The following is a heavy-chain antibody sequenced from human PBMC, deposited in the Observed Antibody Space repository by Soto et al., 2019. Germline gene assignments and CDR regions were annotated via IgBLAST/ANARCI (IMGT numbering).Heavy chain of an antibody. CDR3: ARDIMTTYYYYYMDV. V-gene: IGHV3-7*01. CDR2: IKQDGSEK. D-gene: IGHD3-16*01. CDR1: GFTFSSYW. J-gene: IGHJ6*03. Sequence: GGSLRLSCAASGFTFSSYWMSWVRQAPGKGLEWVANIKQDGSEKYYVDSVKGRFTISRDNAKNSLYLQMNSLRAEDTAVYYCARDIMTTYYYYYMDVWGKGTTVTVSS.